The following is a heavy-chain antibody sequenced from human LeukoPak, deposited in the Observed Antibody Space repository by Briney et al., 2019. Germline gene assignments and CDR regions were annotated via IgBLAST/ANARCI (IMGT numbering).Heavy chain of an antibody. CDR2: MSAYKGNT. CDR3: ARDIPFDCGSTSCYSPGAFEI. D-gene: IGHD2-2*02. J-gene: IGHJ3*02. Sequence: ASVKVSCRASGYXFTSYGMSWVRQAPGQGLEWMGWMSAYKGNTNYAQTLQGRVTMTTDTSKSTAHMELRTLRSDDTAVYSCARDIPFDCGSTSCYSPGAFEIWGQGTMVTVSS. CDR1: GYXFTSYG. V-gene: IGHV1-18*01.